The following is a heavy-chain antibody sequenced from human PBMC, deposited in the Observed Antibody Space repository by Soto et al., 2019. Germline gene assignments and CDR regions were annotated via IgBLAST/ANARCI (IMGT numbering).Heavy chain of an antibody. CDR2: IYYSGST. CDR3: ARDSLDLPDV. J-gene: IGHJ6*04. CDR1: GGSISSYY. Sequence: PSETLSLTCTVSGGSISSYYWSWIRQPPGKGLEWIGYIYYSGSTNYNPSHKSRITISVDTSKNQFSLKLSSVTAADTAVYYCARDSLDLPDVWGKGTTVTVSS. V-gene: IGHV4-59*01.